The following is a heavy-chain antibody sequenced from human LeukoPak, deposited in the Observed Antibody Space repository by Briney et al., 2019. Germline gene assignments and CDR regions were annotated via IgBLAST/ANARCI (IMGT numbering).Heavy chain of an antibody. D-gene: IGHD3-16*01. J-gene: IGHJ4*02. Sequence: AVKVSCKASGCTFSSYSISWVRQAPGQGREGMGRIIPIFGTANYAQKFQGRVTITTDESTRTAYMELRSLRSEYTAVYYCARDQERLRELPHWRQGTVVRVSS. CDR1: GCTFSSYS. CDR2: IIPIFGTA. V-gene: IGHV1-69*05. CDR3: ARDQERLRELPH.